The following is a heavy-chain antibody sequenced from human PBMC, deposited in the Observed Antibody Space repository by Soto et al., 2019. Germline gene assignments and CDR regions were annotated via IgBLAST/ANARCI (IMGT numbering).Heavy chain of an antibody. CDR1: GGSISSDDYY. CDR3: ARGEGYALDV. Sequence: PSETLSLTCTVSGGSISSDDYYWSWIRQPPGKGLEGIAYMYYSGSTYYDPSLKSRVAISVDTSKNQFSLKLSSVTAADTAVYYCARGEGYALDVWGQGTTVT. CDR2: MYYSGST. J-gene: IGHJ6*02. D-gene: IGHD1-26*01. V-gene: IGHV4-30-4*01.